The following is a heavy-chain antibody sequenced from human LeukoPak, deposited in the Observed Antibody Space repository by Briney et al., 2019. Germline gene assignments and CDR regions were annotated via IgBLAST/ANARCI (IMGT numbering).Heavy chain of an antibody. CDR1: GGSMNSYY. CDR2: INYSGNT. CDR3: AREGRQDPVYFEH. J-gene: IGHJ4*02. V-gene: IGHV4-59*01. Sequence: PSETLPLTCTVSGGSMNSYYWSWIRQPPGKGLEWIGYINYSGNTDYNPSLKSRVTISVDTSKNQFSLKVISVTAADTAVYYCAREGRQDPVYFEHWGQGTRVTVSS.